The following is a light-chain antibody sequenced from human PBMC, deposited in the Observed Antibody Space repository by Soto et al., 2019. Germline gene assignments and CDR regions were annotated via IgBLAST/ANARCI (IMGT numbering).Light chain of an antibody. CDR1: QSVSSSY. CDR2: GAS. CDR3: QQFGSSPWT. J-gene: IGKJ1*01. Sequence: EIVLTQSPGTLSLSPGERATLSCRASQSVSSSYLAWYQQRPGLAPRLLIYGASTRATGIPDRFSGSGSGTDFILTISRLEPEDFAVYYCQQFGSSPWTFGQGTKVDIK. V-gene: IGKV3-20*01.